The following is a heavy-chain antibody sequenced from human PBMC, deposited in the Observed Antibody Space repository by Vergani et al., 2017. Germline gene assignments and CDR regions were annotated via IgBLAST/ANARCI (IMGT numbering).Heavy chain of an antibody. CDR2: IYYSGST. D-gene: IGHD3-10*01. CDR3: AVHYYGSGSLDY. CDR1: GVSISSYY. V-gene: IGHV4-59*01. J-gene: IGHJ4*02. Sequence: QVQLQESGPGLVKPSETLSLTCTVSGVSISSYYWSWIRQPPGKGLDCIGYIYYSGSTNYNPSLKSRVTISVDTSKNQFSLKLSSVTAADTAVYYCAVHYYGSGSLDYWGQGTLVTVSS.